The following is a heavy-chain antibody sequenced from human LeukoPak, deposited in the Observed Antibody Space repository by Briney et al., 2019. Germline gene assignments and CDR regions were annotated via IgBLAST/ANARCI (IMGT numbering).Heavy chain of an antibody. J-gene: IGHJ4*02. Sequence: GRSLRLSCAAPGFTFDDYAMHWVRQAPGKGLEWVSGISWNSGSIGYADSVKGRFTISRDNAKNSLYLQMNSLRAEDTALYYCAKDREGLGNDYFDYWGQGTLVTVSS. V-gene: IGHV3-9*01. CDR1: GFTFDDYA. CDR3: AKDREGLGNDYFDY. CDR2: ISWNSGSI.